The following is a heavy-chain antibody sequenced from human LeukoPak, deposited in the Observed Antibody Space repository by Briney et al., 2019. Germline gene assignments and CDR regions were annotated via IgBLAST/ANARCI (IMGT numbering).Heavy chain of an antibody. CDR1: GYTFTGYY. D-gene: IGHD3-22*01. CDR2: INPNSGGT. V-gene: IGHV1-2*02. Sequence: ASVKVSCKASGYTFTGYYMHWVRQAPGQGLEWMGWINPNSGGTNYAQKFQGRVTMTRDTSISTAYMELSSLRSEDTAVYYCARDGRIPGDYYDSSGYYFDYWGQGTLVTVSS. CDR3: ARDGRIPGDYYDSSGYYFDY. J-gene: IGHJ4*02.